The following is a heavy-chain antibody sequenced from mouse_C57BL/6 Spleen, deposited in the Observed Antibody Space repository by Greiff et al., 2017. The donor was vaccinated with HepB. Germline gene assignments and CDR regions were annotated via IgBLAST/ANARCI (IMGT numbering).Heavy chain of an antibody. CDR1: GFTFSSYA. CDR3: ARPYDYDWYFDV. D-gene: IGHD2-4*01. CDR2: ISDGGSYT. V-gene: IGHV5-4*01. Sequence: DVQLQESGGGLVKPGGSLKLSCAASGFTFSSYAMSWVRQTPEKRLEWVATISDGGSYTYYPDNVKGRFTISRDNAKNNLYLQMSHLKSEDTAMYYCARPYDYDWYFDVWGTGTTVTVSS. J-gene: IGHJ1*03.